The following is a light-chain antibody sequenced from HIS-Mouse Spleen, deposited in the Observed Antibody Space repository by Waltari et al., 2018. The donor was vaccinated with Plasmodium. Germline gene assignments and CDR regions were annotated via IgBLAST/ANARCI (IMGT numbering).Light chain of an antibody. CDR3: SSYAGSNNLV. Sequence: QSALTQPPSASGSPGQSVTISCTGTSSDVGGYTYVSWYQQHPGKAPKLMIYEVSKQPSGVPDRFSGSKSGNTASLTVSGLQAEDEADYYCSSYAGSNNLVFGGGTKLTVL. CDR2: EVS. J-gene: IGLJ2*01. V-gene: IGLV2-8*01. CDR1: SSDVGGYTY.